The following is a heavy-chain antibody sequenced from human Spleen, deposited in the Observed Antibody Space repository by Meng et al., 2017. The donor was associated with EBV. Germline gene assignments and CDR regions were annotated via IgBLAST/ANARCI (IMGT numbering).Heavy chain of an antibody. CDR2: VIHSGNT. J-gene: IGHJ5*02. Sequence: PHWVPGLLKPSETLSLTCTVYGDSFSAYYWRWIRQPPWRGLEWIGDVIHSGNTSYSPSLKSRVTMSLDTSMNHFSLKLTSVTAADTAVYYCASRGDGIFSNYDWFDLWGQGTLVTVSS. CDR3: ASRGDGIFSNYDWFDL. D-gene: IGHD4-11*01. V-gene: IGHV4-34*12. CDR1: GDSFSAYY.